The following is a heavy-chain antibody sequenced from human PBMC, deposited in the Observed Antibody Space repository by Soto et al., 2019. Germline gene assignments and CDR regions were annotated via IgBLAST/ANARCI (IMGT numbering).Heavy chain of an antibody. J-gene: IGHJ6*04. Sequence: GASVKISCKSSGGSFSSSAITWVRQAPGQGLEWMGRIIPMYGTTFYAQTFQGRVTITADESTSTVYMHLSSLKSEDTASYFCATSVGAIGYRFFNMEVWGKGPSVTVSP. CDR3: ATSVGAIGYRFFNMEV. V-gene: IGHV1-69*13. CDR2: IIPMYGTT. D-gene: IGHD5-12*01. CDR1: GGSFSSSA.